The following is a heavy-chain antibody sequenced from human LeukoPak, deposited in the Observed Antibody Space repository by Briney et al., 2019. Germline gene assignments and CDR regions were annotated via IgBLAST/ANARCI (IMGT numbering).Heavy chain of an antibody. Sequence: SETLSLTCSVSGGSINGYYWNWIRQSPEKGLEWIGYIHFSGTTTYNPSLMSGVTIYVDKSRNRFSLNLNSVTAADTAVYFCARGGCGDGSCYNYFDSWGLGTLVTVSS. CDR1: GGSINGYY. CDR3: ARGGCGDGSCYNYFDS. CDR2: IHFSGTT. J-gene: IGHJ4*02. D-gene: IGHD2-15*01. V-gene: IGHV4-59*08.